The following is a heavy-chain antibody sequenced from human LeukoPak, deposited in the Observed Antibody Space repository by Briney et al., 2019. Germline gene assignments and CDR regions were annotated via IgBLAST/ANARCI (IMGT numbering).Heavy chain of an antibody. V-gene: IGHV4-61*02. D-gene: IGHD2-2*02. J-gene: IGHJ4*02. Sequence: SQTLSLTCTVSGGSISSGNYYWSWIRQPAGKGLEWIGRIYTSGSTNYNPSLKSRVTISLDTSKNQFSLKLSSVTAADTAVYYCARDNQGYCSSTSCYSFDYWGQGTLVTVSS. CDR2: IYTSGST. CDR1: GGSISSGNYY. CDR3: ARDNQGYCSSTSCYSFDY.